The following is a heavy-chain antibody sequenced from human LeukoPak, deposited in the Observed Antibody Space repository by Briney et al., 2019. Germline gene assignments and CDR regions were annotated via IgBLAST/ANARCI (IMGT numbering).Heavy chain of an antibody. J-gene: IGHJ4*02. Sequence: PSETLSLTCAVYGGSFSGYYWSWIRQPPGKGLEWIGEINHSGSTNYNPSLKSRVTISVDTSKNQFSLKLSSVTAADTAVYYCARYSTFWSGYYTNYFDYWGQGTLVTVSS. CDR1: GGSFSGYY. CDR2: INHSGST. CDR3: ARYSTFWSGYYTNYFDY. V-gene: IGHV4-34*01. D-gene: IGHD3-3*01.